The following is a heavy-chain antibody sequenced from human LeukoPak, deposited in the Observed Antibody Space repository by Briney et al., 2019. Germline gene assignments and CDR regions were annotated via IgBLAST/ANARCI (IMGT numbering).Heavy chain of an antibody. J-gene: IGHJ4*02. V-gene: IGHV3-21*01. D-gene: IGHD3-22*01. Sequence: GGSLRLSCAASGFTFSSYSMNWVRQAPGKGLEWVSSISSSSSYIYYADSVKGRFTISRDNAKNSLYLQMNSLRAEDTAVYYCARKLSMITPPENYWGQGTLVTVSS. CDR2: ISSSSSYI. CDR3: ARKLSMITPPENY. CDR1: GFTFSSYS.